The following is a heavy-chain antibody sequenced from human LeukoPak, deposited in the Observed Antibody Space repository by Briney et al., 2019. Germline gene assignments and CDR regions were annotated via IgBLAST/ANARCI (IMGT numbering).Heavy chain of an antibody. CDR2: INPSGGST. CDR1: GYTFTSYY. CDR3: ARDRLEAAAGPSDAFDI. V-gene: IGHV1-46*01. D-gene: IGHD6-13*01. Sequence: ASVKVSCKASGYTFTSYYMHWVRQAPGQGLEWMGIINPSGGSTSYAQKFQGRVTMTRDTSTSTVYMELSILRSEDTAVYYCARDRLEAAAGPSDAFDIWGQGTMVTVS. J-gene: IGHJ3*02.